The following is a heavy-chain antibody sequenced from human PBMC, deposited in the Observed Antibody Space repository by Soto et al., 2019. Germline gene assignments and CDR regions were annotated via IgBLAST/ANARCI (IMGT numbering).Heavy chain of an antibody. V-gene: IGHV4-4*02. CDR3: ARIWTIFGVVAGMDV. J-gene: IGHJ6*02. D-gene: IGHD3-3*01. Sequence: PSETLSLTCAVFGGSISSSNWWSWVRQPPGKGLEWSGEIYHSGSTNYNPSLKSRVTISVDKYKNQFSLKLSSVTAADTAVYYCARIWTIFGVVAGMDVWGQGTTVTVSS. CDR2: IYHSGST. CDR1: GGSISSSNW.